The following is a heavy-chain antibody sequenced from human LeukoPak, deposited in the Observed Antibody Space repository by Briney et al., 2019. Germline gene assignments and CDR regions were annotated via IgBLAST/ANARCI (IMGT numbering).Heavy chain of an antibody. CDR3: ARELTPYYDFWSGYPSYYYYGMDV. J-gene: IGHJ6*02. D-gene: IGHD3-3*01. CDR2: ISSSSSYI. CDR1: GFTFSSYS. Sequence: GGSLRLSCAASGFTFSSYSMNWVRQAPGKGLGWVSSISSSSSYIYYADSVKGRFTISRDNAKNSLYLQMNSLRAEDTAVYYCARELTPYYDFWSGYPSYYYYGMDVWGQGTTVTVSS. V-gene: IGHV3-21*04.